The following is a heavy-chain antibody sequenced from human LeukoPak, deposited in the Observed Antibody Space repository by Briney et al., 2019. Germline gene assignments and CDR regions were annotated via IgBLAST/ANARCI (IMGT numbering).Heavy chain of an antibody. CDR3: ARDAGATAY. D-gene: IGHD4/OR15-4a*01. CDR2: INHSGST. V-gene: IGHV4-34*13. Sequence: KRLEWIGEINHSGSTNYNPSLKSRVTISVETSKNQFSLKLTSVTSADTGVYYCARDAGATAYWGQGALVTVSS. J-gene: IGHJ4*02.